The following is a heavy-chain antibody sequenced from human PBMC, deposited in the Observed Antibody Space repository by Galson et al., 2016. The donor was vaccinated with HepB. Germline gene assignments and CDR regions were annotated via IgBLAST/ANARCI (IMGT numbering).Heavy chain of an antibody. D-gene: IGHD3-10*01. CDR2: FHYGGTT. CDR3: ASDHVSGRRYFYYGMDV. V-gene: IGHV4-39*01. Sequence: SETLSLTCSVSGAAMSSSADYWVWIRQPPGRGLEWIGDFHYGGTTHYNPSLQRRLTISVDSSKNRFSLKLTSVTAADTAVYYCASDHVSGRRYFYYGMDVWGHGTTVTVSS. J-gene: IGHJ6*02. CDR1: GAAMSSSADY.